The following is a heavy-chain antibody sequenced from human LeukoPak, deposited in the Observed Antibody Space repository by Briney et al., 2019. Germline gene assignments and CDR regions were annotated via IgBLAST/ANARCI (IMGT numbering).Heavy chain of an antibody. CDR3: AKAEGDLSSGYYPYYYYGMDV. J-gene: IGHJ6*01. CDR1: GFTFDDYA. V-gene: IGHV3-43*02. D-gene: IGHD3-22*01. CDR2: ISGDGGST. Sequence: GGSLRLSCAVSGFTFDDYAMHWVRQAPGKGVEWVFLISGDGGSTYYADSVKGRFTISRDNSKNSLYLQMNSLRTEDTALYYCAKAEGDLSSGYYPYYYYGMDVWGQGTTVTVS.